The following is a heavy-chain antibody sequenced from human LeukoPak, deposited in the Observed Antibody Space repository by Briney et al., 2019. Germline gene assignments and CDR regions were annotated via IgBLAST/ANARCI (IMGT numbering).Heavy chain of an antibody. V-gene: IGHV3-23*01. J-gene: IGHJ6*02. CDR2: ISGSGGTT. D-gene: IGHD7-27*01. Sequence: GGSLRLSCAASGFTFNTYAMSWVRQAPGKGLEWVSVISGSGGTTYYADSVKGRFTISRDSSKNTLYLQMNSLRAVDTAVYYCAKANWGGDYYFYYGLDVWGQGTTVTVSS. CDR3: AKANWGGDYYFYYGLDV. CDR1: GFTFNTYA.